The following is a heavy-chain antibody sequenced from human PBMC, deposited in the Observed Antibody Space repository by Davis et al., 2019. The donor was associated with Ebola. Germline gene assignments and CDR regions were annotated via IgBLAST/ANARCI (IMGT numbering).Heavy chain of an antibody. CDR3: ARSHLFWSGYYV. Sequence: GGSLRLSCAASGFTFSSYEMNWVRQAPGKGLEWVSYISSSGSTIYYADSVKGRFTISRDNAKNSLYLQMNSLRAEDTAVYYCARSHLFWSGYYVWGQGTLVTVSS. V-gene: IGHV3-48*03. D-gene: IGHD3-3*01. J-gene: IGHJ4*02. CDR2: ISSSGSTI. CDR1: GFTFSSYE.